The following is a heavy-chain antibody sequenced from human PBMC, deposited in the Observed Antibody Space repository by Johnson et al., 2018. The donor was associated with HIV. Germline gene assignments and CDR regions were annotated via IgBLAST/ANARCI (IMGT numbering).Heavy chain of an antibody. Sequence: QMQLVESGGGVVQPGKSLRLSCAASGFTFSTYAMHWVRQAPGKGLEWVAFISHDDRIEYYADSVKGRFTISRDNPWNTLYLQMNNLTTEDTAVYYCAKSVVVVLVGDNDDAFDIWGQGTMVTVSS. J-gene: IGHJ3*02. CDR3: AKSVVVVLVGDNDDAFDI. CDR2: ISHDDRIE. V-gene: IGHV3-30*18. D-gene: IGHD2-21*01. CDR1: GFTFSTYA.